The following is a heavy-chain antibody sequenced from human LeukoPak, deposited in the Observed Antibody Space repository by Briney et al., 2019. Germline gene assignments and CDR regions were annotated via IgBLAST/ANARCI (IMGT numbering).Heavy chain of an antibody. D-gene: IGHD3-22*01. CDR2: VYYSGTT. CDR1: GGSISISNYY. J-gene: IGHJ6*02. V-gene: IGHV4-39*01. CDR3: ARLSMMAGVYYHGMDV. Sequence: PSETLSLACSVSGGSISISNYYWAWIRQPPGKGLEWIGCVYYSGTTYYNPSLKSRVTISVDTSKNQFSLKLSSVTAADTAVCYCARLSMMAGVYYHGMDVWGQGTTVTVSS.